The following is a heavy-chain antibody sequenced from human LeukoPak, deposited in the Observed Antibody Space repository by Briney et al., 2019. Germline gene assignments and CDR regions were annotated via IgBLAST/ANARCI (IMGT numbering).Heavy chain of an antibody. D-gene: IGHD2-2*01. CDR1: GYTFTSYG. Sequence: ASVKVSCKASGYTFTSYGISWVRQAPGQGLEWMGWISAYNGNTNYAQKLQGGVTMTTDTSTSTAYMELRSLRSDDTAVYYCARVGYCSSTSCYYYYYGMDVWGQGTTVTVSS. CDR2: ISAYNGNT. J-gene: IGHJ6*02. V-gene: IGHV1-18*01. CDR3: ARVGYCSSTSCYYYYYGMDV.